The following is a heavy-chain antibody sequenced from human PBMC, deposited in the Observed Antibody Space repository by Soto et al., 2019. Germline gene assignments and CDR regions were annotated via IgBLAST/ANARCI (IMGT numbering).Heavy chain of an antibody. CDR1: GGSISSYY. Sequence: QVQLQKSGPGLVKPSETLSLTCTVSGGSISSYYWSWIRQPPGKGLEWIGYIYYSGSTNYYPSLKRRVTISVDTSKNQFSLKLSSVTAADTAVYYCARQGATSDYWGRGTLVTVSS. D-gene: IGHD1-26*01. V-gene: IGHV4-59*08. CDR3: ARQGATSDY. J-gene: IGHJ4*02. CDR2: IYYSGST.